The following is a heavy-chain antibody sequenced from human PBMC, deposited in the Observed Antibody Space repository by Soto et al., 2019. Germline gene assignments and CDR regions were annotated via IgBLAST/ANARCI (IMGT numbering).Heavy chain of an antibody. J-gene: IGHJ4*02. CDR3: ARHVDDSSGYFDY. D-gene: IGHD3-22*01. V-gene: IGHV4-39*01. Sequence: QLQLQESGPGLVKPSETLSLTCTVSGGSISSSSYYWGWIRQPPGKGLEWIGSIYYSGSTYYNPSLKSRVTISVDTSKNQFSLKPSSVTAADTAVYYCARHVDDSSGYFDYWGQGTLVTVSS. CDR2: IYYSGST. CDR1: GGSISSSSYY.